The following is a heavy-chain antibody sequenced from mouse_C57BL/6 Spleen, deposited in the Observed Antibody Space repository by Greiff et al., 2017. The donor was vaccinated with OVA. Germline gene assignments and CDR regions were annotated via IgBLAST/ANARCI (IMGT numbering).Heavy chain of an antibody. D-gene: IGHD1-1*01. CDR2: FYPGSGSI. V-gene: IGHV1-62-2*01. CDR3: ARHEGYYYGSSEYYFDY. CDR1: GYTFTEYT. Sequence: QVQLQQPGAELVKPGASVKLSCKASGYTFTEYTIHWVKQRSGQGLEWIGWFYPGSGSIKYNEKFKDKATLTADKSSSTVYMELSRLTSEDSAVYFCARHEGYYYGSSEYYFDYWGQGTTLTVSS. J-gene: IGHJ2*01.